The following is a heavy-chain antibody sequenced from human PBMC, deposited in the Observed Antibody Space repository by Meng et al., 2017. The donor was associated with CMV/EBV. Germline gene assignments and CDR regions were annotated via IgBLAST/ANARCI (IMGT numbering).Heavy chain of an antibody. V-gene: IGHV5-10-1*01. D-gene: IGHD6-19*01. J-gene: IGHJ4*02. CDR2: IDPADSYT. Sequence: SCKGSGYNFPTYWIRWVRQMPGKGLEWMGRIDPADSYTNYNPSFQGHVTISADKSITTAYLQWSSLKASDTAMYYCARLRSSGWFLDYWGQGTLVTVSS. CDR3: ARLRSSGWFLDY. CDR1: GYNFPTYW.